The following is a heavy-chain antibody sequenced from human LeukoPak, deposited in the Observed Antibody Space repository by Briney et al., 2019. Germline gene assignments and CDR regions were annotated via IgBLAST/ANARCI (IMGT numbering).Heavy chain of an antibody. Sequence: SETLSLTCTVSGGSISSSSYYWGWIRQPPGKRLEWIGSIYYSGSTYYNPSLKSRVTISVDTSKNQFSLKLSSVTAADTAVYYCARQRISTVTTQDYFDYWGQGTLVTVSS. CDR1: GGSISSSSYY. CDR3: ARQRISTVTTQDYFDY. D-gene: IGHD4-17*01. CDR2: IYYSGST. V-gene: IGHV4-39*01. J-gene: IGHJ4*02.